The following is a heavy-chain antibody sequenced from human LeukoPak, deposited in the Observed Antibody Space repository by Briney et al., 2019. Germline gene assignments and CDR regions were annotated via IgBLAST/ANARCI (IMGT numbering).Heavy chain of an antibody. Sequence: KPSETLSLTCAVYNGSFSGYYWSWIRQSPEKGLEWIGEVNHRGDTNYNPSLRSRVTISLDTSKNHFSLKLRSVTAADTAIYNCARAAWNGGGGFDPWGQGTLVTVSS. V-gene: IGHV4-34*01. J-gene: IGHJ5*02. CDR1: NGSFSGYY. CDR2: VNHRGDT. CDR3: ARAAWNGGGGFDP. D-gene: IGHD3-16*01.